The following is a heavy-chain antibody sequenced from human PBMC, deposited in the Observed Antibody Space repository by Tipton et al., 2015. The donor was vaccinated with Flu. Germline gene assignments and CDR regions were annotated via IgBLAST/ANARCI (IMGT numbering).Heavy chain of an antibody. D-gene: IGHD4/OR15-4a*01. J-gene: IGHJ2*01. V-gene: IGHV6-1*01. CDR1: GGGVSSRSAG. Sequence: GLVKPSQTLSLTCAISGGGVSSRSAGWNWIRQTPSRGLEWLGRTYYKSKWYSHYAVSVKSRIIISPDTSKNQFTLQPSSVTPEDTAVYYCVRDRDNYGSNWYFDLWGRGTLVTVSS. CDR3: VRDRDNYGSNWYFDL. CDR2: TYYKSKWYS.